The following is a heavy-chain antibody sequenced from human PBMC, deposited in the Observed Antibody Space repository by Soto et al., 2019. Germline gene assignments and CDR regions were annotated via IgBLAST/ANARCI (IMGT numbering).Heavy chain of an antibody. CDR3: AREHPYCSSTSCHRVFDC. J-gene: IGHJ4*02. CDR1: GYTFTSYD. Sequence: VSCKASGYTFTSYDINWVRQATGQGLEWMGIINPSGGSTSYAQKFQGRVTMTRDTSTSTVYMELSSLRSEDTAVYYCAREHPYCSSTSCHRVFDCWGQGTLVTVSS. D-gene: IGHD2-2*01. CDR2: INPSGGST. V-gene: IGHV1-46*01.